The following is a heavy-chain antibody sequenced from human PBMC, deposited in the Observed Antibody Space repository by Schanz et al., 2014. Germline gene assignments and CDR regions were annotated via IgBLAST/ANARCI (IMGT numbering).Heavy chain of an antibody. V-gene: IGHV1-2*06. CDR1: GYTFTGYY. Sequence: QVKLVQSGSELKKPGASVKVSCKASGYTFTGYYMHWVRQAPGQGLQWMGRINPNSGDTDYAHNFHGRVTMTRDTSISTAYMELSRLRSDDTAVYYCARGLVRYFAYWGQGTLVTVSS. J-gene: IGHJ4*02. CDR3: ARGLVRYFAY. D-gene: IGHD2-8*02. CDR2: INPNSGDT.